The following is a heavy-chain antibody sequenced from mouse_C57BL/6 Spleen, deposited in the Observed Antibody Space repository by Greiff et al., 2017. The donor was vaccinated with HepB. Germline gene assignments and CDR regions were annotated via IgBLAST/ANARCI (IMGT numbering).Heavy chain of an antibody. V-gene: IGHV1-42*01. J-gene: IGHJ3*01. CDR3: ARGGYDYTTH. Sequence: VQLQQSGPELVKPGASVKISCKASGYSFTGYYMNWVKQSPEKSLEWIGEINPSTGGTTYNQKFKAKATLTVDKSSSTAYMQLKSLTSEDSAVYYCARGGYDYTTHWGQGTLVTVSA. D-gene: IGHD2-4*01. CDR2: INPSTGGT. CDR1: GYSFTGYY.